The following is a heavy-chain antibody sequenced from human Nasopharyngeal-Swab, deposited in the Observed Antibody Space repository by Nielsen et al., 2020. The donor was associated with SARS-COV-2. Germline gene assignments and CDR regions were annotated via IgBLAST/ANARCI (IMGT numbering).Heavy chain of an antibody. CDR1: GASINSDDFS. J-gene: IGHJ4*01. CDR3: ARFTRDTGNWFYLDY. D-gene: IGHD1-20*01. V-gene: IGHV4-30-4*01. Sequence: SETLSLTCTVSGASINSDDFSWSWIRKPPGKGLEWIGYIHYTGSTYYSPSLKSRVSISEDMSKNQFSLQVKSVTAADTAMYFCARFTRDTGNWFYLDYWGHGTLVTVSS. CDR2: IHYTGST.